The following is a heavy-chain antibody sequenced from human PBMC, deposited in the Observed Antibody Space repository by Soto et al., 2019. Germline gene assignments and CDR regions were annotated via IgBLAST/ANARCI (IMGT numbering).Heavy chain of an antibody. Sequence: GESLKISCKGSGYSFTSYWISWVRQMPGKGLEWMGRIDPSDSYTNYSPSFQGHVTISADKSISTAYLQWSSLKASDTAMYYCARLSPDYDILTGYYPPYHYYGMDVWGQGTTVTVSS. D-gene: IGHD3-9*01. J-gene: IGHJ6*02. CDR2: IDPSDSYT. V-gene: IGHV5-10-1*01. CDR1: GYSFTSYW. CDR3: ARLSPDYDILTGYYPPYHYYGMDV.